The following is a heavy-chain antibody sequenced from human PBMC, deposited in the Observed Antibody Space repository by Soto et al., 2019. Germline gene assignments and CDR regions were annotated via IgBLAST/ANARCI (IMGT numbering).Heavy chain of an antibody. Sequence: SVKVSCKASGCTFSSYALSWVRQAPGQGLEWMGGIIPIFGTANYAQKFQGRVTITADESTSTAYMELSSLRSEDTAVYYCARRYCSGGSCYSPFDYWGQGTRVTVSS. J-gene: IGHJ4*02. V-gene: IGHV1-69*13. D-gene: IGHD2-15*01. CDR2: IIPIFGTA. CDR3: ARRYCSGGSCYSPFDY. CDR1: GCTFSSYA.